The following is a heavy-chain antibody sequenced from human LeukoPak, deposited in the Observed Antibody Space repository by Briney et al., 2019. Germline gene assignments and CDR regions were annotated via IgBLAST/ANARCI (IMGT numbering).Heavy chain of an antibody. CDR3: ARSISLGHHDF. V-gene: IGHV1-2*02. Sequence: ASVKVSCKASGYXFIGYYIQWVRQDPGQGLEWMGWINPSSGATNYAQRFQGRVTMTRDTSISTAYMELSSLRSDDTAVYYCARSISLGHHDFWGQGTLVTVSS. J-gene: IGHJ4*02. CDR2: INPSSGAT. D-gene: IGHD3-3*02. CDR1: GYXFIGYY.